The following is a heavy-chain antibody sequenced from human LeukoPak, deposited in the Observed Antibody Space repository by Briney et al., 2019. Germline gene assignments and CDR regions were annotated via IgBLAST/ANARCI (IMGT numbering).Heavy chain of an antibody. CDR2: ISTRGSTI. V-gene: IGHV3-11*04. J-gene: IGHJ4*02. D-gene: IGHD2-8*01. Sequence: GGSLRLSCAASGFTFSDYYMSWIRQAPGKGLEWVSYISTRGSTIYYADSVKGRFTISRDNSKSTLYLQMNSLRDEDSAAYYCARVYLERLTAGYFDHWGQGTWVTVSP. CDR3: ARVYLERLTAGYFDH. CDR1: GFTFSDYY.